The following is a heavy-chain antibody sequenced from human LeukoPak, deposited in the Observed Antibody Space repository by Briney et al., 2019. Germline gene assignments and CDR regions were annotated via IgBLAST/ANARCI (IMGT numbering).Heavy chain of an antibody. D-gene: IGHD3-22*01. Sequence: GGSLRLSCAASGFAFSRYDMNWVRQSPGKGLEWVSHISTSDSAIYYADSVKGRFTISRDNAKNSLFLQMNSLRAEDTAVYYCARDSIVPPYYWGQGTLVTVSS. CDR3: ARDSIVPPYY. V-gene: IGHV3-48*03. J-gene: IGHJ4*02. CDR1: GFAFSRYD. CDR2: ISTSDSAI.